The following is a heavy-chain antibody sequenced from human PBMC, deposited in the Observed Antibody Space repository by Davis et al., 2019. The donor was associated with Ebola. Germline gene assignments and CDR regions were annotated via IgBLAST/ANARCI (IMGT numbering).Heavy chain of an antibody. CDR2: TYYTSKWFN. D-gene: IGHD5-24*01. J-gene: IGHJ3*02. CDR3: ARGWLRGAFDI. CDR1: GDSVAGGSGG. Sequence: HSQTLSLTCAISGDSVAGGSGGWNWIRQSPSRGLEWLGRTYYTSKWFNDYAVSVKSRTTISADTSKNQLSLHLNSVTPEDSAVYYCARGWLRGAFDIWGQGTKVTVSP. V-gene: IGHV6-1*01.